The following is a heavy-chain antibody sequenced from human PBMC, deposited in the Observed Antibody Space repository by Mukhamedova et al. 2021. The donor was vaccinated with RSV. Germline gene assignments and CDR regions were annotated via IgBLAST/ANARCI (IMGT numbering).Heavy chain of an antibody. J-gene: IGHJ4*02. D-gene: IGHD5-24*01. CDR2: TI. V-gene: IGHV3-48*01. CDR3: ARSIQAPDY. Sequence: TIKYSDSVKGRFTISRDDVRNSVFLQMASVRIDDTAVYYCARSIQAPDYWGPGTLVTVSS.